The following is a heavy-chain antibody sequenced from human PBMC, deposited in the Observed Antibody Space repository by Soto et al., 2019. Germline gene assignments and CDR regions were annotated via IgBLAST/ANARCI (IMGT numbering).Heavy chain of an antibody. Sequence: EVQLVESGGGLVQPGGSLRLSCAASGFTFSSYWMSWVRQAPGKGLEWVANIKQDGSEKYYVDSVKGRFTISRDNAKNSLYLQMNSLRAEDAAVYYCGRGVYGDSVWGAFDSWGQGTMVTVSS. CDR1: GFTFSSYW. CDR2: IKQDGSEK. J-gene: IGHJ3*02. V-gene: IGHV3-7*04. D-gene: IGHD4-17*01. CDR3: GRGVYGDSVWGAFDS.